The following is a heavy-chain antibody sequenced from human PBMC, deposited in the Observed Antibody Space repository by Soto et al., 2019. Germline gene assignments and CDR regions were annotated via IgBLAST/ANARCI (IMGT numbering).Heavy chain of an antibody. CDR1: GGTFSSYA. J-gene: IGHJ5*02. Sequence: SVKFSCKASGGTFSSYAISWVRQAPGQGLEWMGGIIPIFGTANHAQKCQGRVTITADESTSTAYMEVSSLRSEGTAVYYCARVNHTTAKTYYDDSSGSSFYSWFLPWGQATLVT. CDR3: ARVNHTTAKTYYDDSSGSSFYSWFLP. CDR2: IIPIFGTA. V-gene: IGHV1-69*13. D-gene: IGHD3-22*01.